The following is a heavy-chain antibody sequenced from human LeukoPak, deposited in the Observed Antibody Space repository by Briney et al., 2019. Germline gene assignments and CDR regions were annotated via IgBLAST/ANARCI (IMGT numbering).Heavy chain of an antibody. Sequence: PGGSLRLSCAASGFTFSSYWMHWVRQAPGKGLVWVSRINSDGSSTNYADAVKGRFTISRDNAKNTLYLQTNSLRAEDTAVYYRARGGSSWSAFDIWGQGTMVIVSS. J-gene: IGHJ3*02. CDR3: ARGGSSWSAFDI. D-gene: IGHD6-13*01. CDR1: GFTFSSYW. CDR2: INSDGSST. V-gene: IGHV3-74*01.